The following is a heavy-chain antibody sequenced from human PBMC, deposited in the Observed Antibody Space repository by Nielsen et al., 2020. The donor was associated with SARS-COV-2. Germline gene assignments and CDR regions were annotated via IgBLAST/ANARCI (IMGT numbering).Heavy chain of an antibody. CDR1: GFTFSSYA. V-gene: IGHV3-30-3*01. Sequence: GGSLRLSCAASGFTFSSYAMHWVRQAPGKGLEWVAVISYDGSNKYYADSVKGRFTISRDNSKNTLYLQMNSLRAEDTAVYYCARGNGWGSYFDYWGRGTLVTVSS. D-gene: IGHD7-27*01. CDR3: ARGNGWGSYFDY. CDR2: ISYDGSNK. J-gene: IGHJ4*02.